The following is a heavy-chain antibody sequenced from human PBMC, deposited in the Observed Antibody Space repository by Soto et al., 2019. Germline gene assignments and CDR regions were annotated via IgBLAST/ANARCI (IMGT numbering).Heavy chain of an antibody. CDR3: AKDMASQIVVVTLFDY. CDR2: ISGSADNT. D-gene: IGHD3-22*01. V-gene: IGHV3-23*01. J-gene: IGHJ4*02. Sequence: GGSLRLSCVASEFTFSSYAMSWVRQAPGKGLEWVSGISGSADNTYYADSVKGRFTISRDNSKNTLHLQMNSLRAEDTAVYYCAKDMASQIVVVTLFDYWGQGTLVTVSS. CDR1: EFTFSSYA.